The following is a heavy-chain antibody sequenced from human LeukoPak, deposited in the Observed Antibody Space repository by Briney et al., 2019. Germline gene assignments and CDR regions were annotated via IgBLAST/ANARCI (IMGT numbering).Heavy chain of an antibody. Sequence: PGGSLRLSCAASGFTFSDYYMSWIRQAPGPGVERVSYISSSGSTIYYADSVKGRFTISRDNAKNSLYLQMNSLRAEDTAVYYCARAITMVRGVTPNWFDPWGQGTLVTGSS. CDR1: GFTFSDYY. D-gene: IGHD3-10*01. J-gene: IGHJ5*02. CDR2: ISSSGSTI. CDR3: ARAITMVRGVTPNWFDP. V-gene: IGHV3-11*01.